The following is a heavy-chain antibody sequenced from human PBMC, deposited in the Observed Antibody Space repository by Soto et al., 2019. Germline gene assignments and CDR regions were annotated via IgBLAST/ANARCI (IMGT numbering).Heavy chain of an antibody. CDR1: GFTFSNAW. Sequence: EVQLVESGGGLVKPGGSLRLSCAASGFTFSNAWMSWVRQAPGKGPEWVGRVKSKTDGETTGYAAPVRGRFTISRDDSKNMVYLQMNSLKTEDTALYYCTADVRRSAAGGCDPWGQGTLVTVSS. V-gene: IGHV3-15*01. CDR2: VKSKTDGETT. D-gene: IGHD6-25*01. CDR3: TADVRRSAAGGCDP. J-gene: IGHJ5*02.